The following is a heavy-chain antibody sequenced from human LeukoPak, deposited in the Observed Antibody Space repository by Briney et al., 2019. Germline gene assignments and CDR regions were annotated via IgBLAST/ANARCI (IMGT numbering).Heavy chain of an antibody. J-gene: IGHJ4*02. CDR2: INPNSGGT. CDR3: AGDRFGSGWSRVDY. V-gene: IGHV1-2*06. Sequence: ASVKVSCKASGYTFTGYYMHWVRQAPGQGLEWMGRINPNSGGTNYAQKFQGRVTMTRDTSISTAYMELNRLRSDDTAVYYCAGDRFGSGWSRVDYWGQGTLVTVSS. D-gene: IGHD6-19*01. CDR1: GYTFTGYY.